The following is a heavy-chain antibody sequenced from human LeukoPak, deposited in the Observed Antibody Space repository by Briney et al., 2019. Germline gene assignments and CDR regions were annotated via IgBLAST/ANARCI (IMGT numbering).Heavy chain of an antibody. D-gene: IGHD3-9*01. V-gene: IGHV1-2*02. CDR3: TRDSNYDLLTASAFDI. Sequence: ASVTVSFKASGYTFTVYYIHWVRQAPGQGLEWMGWINPNSGGTNYAQKFQGRVTMTRDTSISTAYMELSSLRSDDTAVYYCTRDSNYDLLTASAFDIWGQGTMVTVSS. J-gene: IGHJ3*02. CDR1: GYTFTVYY. CDR2: INPNSGGT.